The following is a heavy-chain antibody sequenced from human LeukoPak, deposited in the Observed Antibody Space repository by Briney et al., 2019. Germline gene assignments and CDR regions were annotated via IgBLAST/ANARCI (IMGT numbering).Heavy chain of an antibody. CDR2: VDPEDGET. D-gene: IGHD5-24*01. V-gene: IGHV1-69-2*01. CDR1: GYTFTHYY. J-gene: IGHJ5*02. Sequence: ASLKISCKVSGYTFTHYYMHWGPQAPGKGLEWMGLVDPEDGETIYAEKFQGRVTITADTSTDTACMELSSLRSEDTAVYYCATANYDPWGQGTLVTVSS. CDR3: ATANYDP.